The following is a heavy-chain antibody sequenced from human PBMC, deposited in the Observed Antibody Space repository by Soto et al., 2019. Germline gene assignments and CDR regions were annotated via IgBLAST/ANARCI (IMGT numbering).Heavy chain of an antibody. Sequence: EVQLVASGGGLVQPGGSLRLSCAASGFTFRTYWLNWVRQVPGKGLEWVANINLDGSEKNYVDSVKSRFTISRDNARNSLYLQLSSRRAEDTALYYCARDGSTSWYSYDYHGMDVWGQGTTVTVSS. V-gene: IGHV3-7*05. CDR1: GFTFRTYW. CDR3: ARDGSTSWYSYDYHGMDV. CDR2: INLDGSEK. J-gene: IGHJ6*02. D-gene: IGHD5-18*01.